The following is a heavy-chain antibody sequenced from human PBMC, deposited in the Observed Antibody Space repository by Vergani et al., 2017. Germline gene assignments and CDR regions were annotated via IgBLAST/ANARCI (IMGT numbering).Heavy chain of an antibody. CDR1: GGSISSGGYY. CDR2: YYYSWST. V-gene: IGHV4-31*03. J-gene: IGHJ4*02. D-gene: IGHD5-18*01. CDR3: ARGTAMDLGY. Sequence: QVPLQESGPGLVTPSQTLSLTCTVSGGSISSGGYYWSGIRQHPGKGLEWIGYYYYSWSTYYNPSLTSRVTISVDTSKNQFSLKLSAVTAADTAVYYCARGTAMDLGYWGQGTLVTVSS.